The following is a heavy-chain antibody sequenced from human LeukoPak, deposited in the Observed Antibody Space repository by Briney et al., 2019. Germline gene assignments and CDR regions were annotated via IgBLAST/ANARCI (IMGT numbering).Heavy chain of an antibody. CDR2: ITGSGDGT. J-gene: IGHJ4*02. CDR1: GFTFSTYA. CDR3: AKDPTDFDSSGQTYFDY. Sequence: GGSLRLSCAASGFTFSTYAMTWVRQAPGKGLEWVSSITGSGDGTFSADSVTGRFSISRDNSKSTLYLQMNSLRAEDTAVYYCAKDPTDFDSSGQTYFDYWGQGTLVTVSS. D-gene: IGHD3-22*01. V-gene: IGHV3-23*01.